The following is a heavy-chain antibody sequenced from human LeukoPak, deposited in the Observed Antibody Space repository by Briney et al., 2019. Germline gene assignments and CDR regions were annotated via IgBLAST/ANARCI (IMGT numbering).Heavy chain of an antibody. CDR1: GFTFSSYG. CDR3: AKDRYGGNNYFDY. Sequence: PGGSLRLSCAASGFTFSSYGMHWVRQAPGKGLEWVAFIRYDGSNKYYADSVKGRFTISRDNSKNTLYLQMNSLRAEDTAVYYFAKDRYGGNNYFDYWGQGTLVTVSS. V-gene: IGHV3-30*02. CDR2: IRYDGSNK. J-gene: IGHJ4*02. D-gene: IGHD4-23*01.